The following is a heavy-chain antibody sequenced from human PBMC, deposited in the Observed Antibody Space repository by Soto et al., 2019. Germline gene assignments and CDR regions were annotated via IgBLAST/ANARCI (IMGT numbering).Heavy chain of an antibody. CDR1: TMSFNTYG. CDR3: ARQRSPEGWFDP. D-gene: IGHD3-10*01. V-gene: IGHV3-23*01. J-gene: IGHJ5*02. Sequence: GGSLRLSCAASTMSFNTYGVTWVRQAPGKGLEWVSTVTVTGGSTYYADSVKGRFTISRDRSNYTVSLLLDSLRVEDTAIYYCARQRSPEGWFDPWGQGTLVTVSS. CDR2: VTVTGGST.